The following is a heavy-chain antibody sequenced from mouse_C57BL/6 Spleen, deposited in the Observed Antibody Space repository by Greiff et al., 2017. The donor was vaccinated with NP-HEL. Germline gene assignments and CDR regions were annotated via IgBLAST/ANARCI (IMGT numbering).Heavy chain of an antibody. Sequence: EVHLVESGGGLVKPGGSLKLSCAASGFTFSSYAMSWVRQTPEKRLEWVATISDGGSYTYYPDNVKGRFTISRDNAKNNLYLQMSHLKSEDTAMYYCAREGYYETYLDYWGKGTTLTVST. D-gene: IGHD1-1*01. CDR1: GFTFSSYA. CDR3: AREGYYETYLDY. V-gene: IGHV5-4*01. J-gene: IGHJ2*01. CDR2: ISDGGSYT.